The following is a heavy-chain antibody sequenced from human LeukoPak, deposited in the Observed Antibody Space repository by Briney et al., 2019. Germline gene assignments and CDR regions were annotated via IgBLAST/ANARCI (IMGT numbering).Heavy chain of an antibody. Sequence: GASVKVSCKASGGTFSSYAISWVRQAPGQGLEWMGGIIPIFGTANYAQKFQGRVTITADKSTSTAYMELSSLRSEDTAVYYCATRIAAAGKGYYYYMDVWGKGTTVTVSS. D-gene: IGHD6-13*01. CDR3: ATRIAAAGKGYYYYMDV. V-gene: IGHV1-69*06. CDR1: GGTFSSYA. CDR2: IIPIFGTA. J-gene: IGHJ6*03.